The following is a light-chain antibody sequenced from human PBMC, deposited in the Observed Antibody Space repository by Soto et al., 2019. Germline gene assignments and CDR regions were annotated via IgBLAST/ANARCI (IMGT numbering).Light chain of an antibody. CDR2: AAS. CDR3: QQYYSFPPT. J-gene: IGKJ1*01. Sequence: AIQLTQSPSSLSASLGDRVTITCGASQGISSYLAWYQQKPGKAPELLIYAASTLQSGVPSRFSGSGSGTDFTLTISCLQSEDFATYYCQQYYSFPPTFGQGTKVDIK. CDR1: QGISSY. V-gene: IGKV1-8*01.